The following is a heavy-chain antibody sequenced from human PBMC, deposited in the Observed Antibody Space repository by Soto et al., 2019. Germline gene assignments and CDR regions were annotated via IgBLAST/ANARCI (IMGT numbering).Heavy chain of an antibody. CDR1: GYTFSGYY. D-gene: IGHD6-13*01. CDR3: AREYSSGWCDY. Sequence: QVQLVQSGAEVKKPGASLRVSCKTSGYTFSGYYIHWVRQAPGQGLEWMGWIDPNSGGTKYAQKFQGWVILTTDTSTRTAFMELMRLRSDDTAVYFCAREYSSGWCDYWGQGTLVRVSS. J-gene: IGHJ4*02. CDR2: IDPNSGGT. V-gene: IGHV1-2*04.